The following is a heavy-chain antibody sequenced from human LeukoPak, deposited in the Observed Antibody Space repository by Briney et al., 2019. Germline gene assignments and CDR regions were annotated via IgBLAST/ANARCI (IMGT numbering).Heavy chain of an antibody. D-gene: IGHD3-9*01. V-gene: IGHV1-18*01. CDR2: ISAYNGNT. CDR1: GYTFTSYG. J-gene: IGHJ5*02. CDR3: ARDQGYDILTGYYKSWFDP. Sequence: ASVKVSCKASGYTFTSYGISWVRQAPGQGLEWMGWISAYNGNTNYAQKLQGRVTMTTDTSTSTAYMELRSLRSDDTAVYYCARDQGYDILTGYYKSWFDPWGQGTLVTVSS.